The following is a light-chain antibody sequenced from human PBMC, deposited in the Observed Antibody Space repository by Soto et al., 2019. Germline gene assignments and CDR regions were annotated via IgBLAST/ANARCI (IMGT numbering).Light chain of an antibody. Sequence: ETVMTKSPATLSVHPRERATLYCRASQSVTSNLAWYQQKPGRAPRLLIYGASTRATGIPARFSGSGSGTEFTLTISNLQSEDFALYYCQLYLIWPYTFCQGTLLEI. J-gene: IGKJ5*01. CDR2: GAS. CDR3: QLYLIWPYT. V-gene: IGKV3-15*01. CDR1: QSVTSN.